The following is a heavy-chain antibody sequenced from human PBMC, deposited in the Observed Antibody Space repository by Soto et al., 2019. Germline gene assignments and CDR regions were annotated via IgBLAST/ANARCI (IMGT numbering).Heavy chain of an antibody. V-gene: IGHV3-7*01. D-gene: IGHD3-16*01. CDR1: GFTFSNAW. CDR2: IKDNGSGR. Sequence: PGGSLRLSCAASGFTFSNAWMNWVRQAPGKGLDWVATIKDNGSGRYYVDSVKGRFTISRDNAKNSLYLQMNSLSAEDTAVYYCASLTGAFWGQGTVVTVSS. CDR3: ASLTGAF. J-gene: IGHJ4*02.